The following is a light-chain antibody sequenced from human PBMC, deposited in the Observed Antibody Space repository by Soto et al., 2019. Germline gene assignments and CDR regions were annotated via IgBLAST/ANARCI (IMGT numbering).Light chain of an antibody. CDR1: DTISVY. CDR2: ASS. CDR3: QKYNPAPLT. V-gene: IGKV1-27*01. Sequence: DIQMTQSPSSLPASVGDRVTITCRASDTISVYLAWYQHKPGEVLERLIYASSILQSWVPSRFSRSRSDTQFTLTISSLQPEDVGTYYCQKYNPAPLTFGPGTKVDIK. J-gene: IGKJ3*01.